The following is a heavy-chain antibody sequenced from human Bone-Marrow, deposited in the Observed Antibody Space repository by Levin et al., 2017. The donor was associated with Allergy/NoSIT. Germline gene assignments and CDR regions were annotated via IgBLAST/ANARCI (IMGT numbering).Heavy chain of an antibody. CDR1: GFSFRSYW. CDR2: INSDGSST. J-gene: IGHJ4*02. V-gene: IGHV3-74*01. CDR3: ARGTRIDYFDY. D-gene: IGHD2-15*01. Sequence: GESLKISCAASGFSFRSYWMHWVRQAPGKGLVWVSRINSDGSSTSYADSVKGRFIISRDNAKNTLYLQMNSLRGEDTAVYYCARGTRIDYFDYWGQGTLVTVSS.